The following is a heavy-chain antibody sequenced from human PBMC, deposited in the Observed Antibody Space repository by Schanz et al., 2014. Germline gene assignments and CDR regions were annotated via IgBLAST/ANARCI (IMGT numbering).Heavy chain of an antibody. Sequence: QVQLLQSGAEVKKPGASMKVSCKASGYTFTNFFLHWVRQAPGQGLEWMGIINPIGGSTTYAQKLRGAVTLTTDTSTDTAYLEPTSLRSEDTAVYYCARGSPENMIRGELDYWGQGTLVTVSS. CDR3: ARGSPENMIRGELDY. CDR2: INPIGGST. CDR1: GYTFTNFF. D-gene: IGHD3-10*01. J-gene: IGHJ4*02. V-gene: IGHV1-46*03.